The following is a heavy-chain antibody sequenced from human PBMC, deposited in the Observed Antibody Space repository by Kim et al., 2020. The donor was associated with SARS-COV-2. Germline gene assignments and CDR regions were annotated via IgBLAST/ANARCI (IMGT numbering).Heavy chain of an antibody. V-gene: IGHV1-3*01. CDR3: ALAAVADDFDY. J-gene: IGHJ4*02. D-gene: IGHD6-19*01. Sequence: KYSQKVQGRVTITRDTYASTAYMELSSLRSEATAVYYCALAAVADDFDYWGQGTLVTVSS.